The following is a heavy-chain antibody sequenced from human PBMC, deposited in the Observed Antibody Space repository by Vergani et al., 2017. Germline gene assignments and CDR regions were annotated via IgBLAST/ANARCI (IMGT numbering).Heavy chain of an antibody. CDR2: ISAYNGNT. Sequence: QVQLVQSGAEVKKPGASVKVSCKVSGYTFTSYGISWVRQAPGQGLEWMGWISAYNGNTNYAQKLQGRVTMTTDTSTSTAYMELRSLRSDDTAVYYCARVPPYYYDSSGLRGAFDIWGQGTMVTVSS. D-gene: IGHD3-22*01. V-gene: IGHV1-18*01. CDR1: GYTFTSYG. J-gene: IGHJ3*02. CDR3: ARVPPYYYDSSGLRGAFDI.